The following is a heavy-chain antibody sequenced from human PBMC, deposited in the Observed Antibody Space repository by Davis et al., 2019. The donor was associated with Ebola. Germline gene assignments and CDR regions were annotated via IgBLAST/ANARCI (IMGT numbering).Heavy chain of an antibody. CDR1: GFTFSSYG. D-gene: IGHD2-2*01. Sequence: GESLKISCAASGFTFSSYGMHWVRQAPGKGLEWVAFIRYDGSNKYYADSVKGRFTISRDNSKNTLYLQMNSLRAEDTAVYYCAKLGIVVVPAATIDYWGQGTLVTVSS. J-gene: IGHJ4*02. V-gene: IGHV3-30*02. CDR2: IRYDGSNK. CDR3: AKLGIVVVPAATIDY.